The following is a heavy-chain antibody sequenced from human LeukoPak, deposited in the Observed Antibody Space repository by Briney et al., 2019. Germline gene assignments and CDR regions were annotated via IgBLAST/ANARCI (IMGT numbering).Heavy chain of an antibody. CDR1: GGSFSGYY. CDR3: ARSAYYMDV. J-gene: IGHJ6*03. Sequence: SETLSLTCAVYGGSFSGYYWSWIRQPPGKGLEWIGEINHSGSTNHNPSLKSRVTISVDTSKNQFSLKLSSVTAADTAVYYCARSAYYMDVWGKGTTVTVSS. CDR2: INHSGST. V-gene: IGHV4-34*01.